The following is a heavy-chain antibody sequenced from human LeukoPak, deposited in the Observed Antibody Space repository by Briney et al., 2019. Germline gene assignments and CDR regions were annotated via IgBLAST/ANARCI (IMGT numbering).Heavy chain of an antibody. CDR1: GFTFSSYA. J-gene: IGHJ4*02. CDR3: AKTMIVVDFHPAFDY. V-gene: IGHV3-30*04. CDR2: ISYDGSNK. Sequence: PGGSLRLSCAASGFTFSSYAMHWVRQAPGKGLEWVAVISYDGSNKYYADSVKGRFTISRDNSKNTLYLQMNSLRAEDTAVYYCAKTMIVVDFHPAFDYWGQGTLVTVSS. D-gene: IGHD3-22*01.